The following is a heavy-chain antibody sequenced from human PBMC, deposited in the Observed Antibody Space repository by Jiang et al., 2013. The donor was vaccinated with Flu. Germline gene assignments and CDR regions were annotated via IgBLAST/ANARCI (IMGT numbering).Heavy chain of an antibody. CDR2: MNPNSGNT. CDR3: ARRPDYYDSSGYYRVGDWFDP. J-gene: IGHJ5*02. CDR1: GYTFTSYD. Sequence: SGYTFTSYDINWVRQATGQGLEWMGWMNPNSGNTGYAQKFQGRVTMTRNTSISTAYMELSSLRSEDTAVYYCARRPDYYDSSGYYRVGDWFDPWGQGTLATVSS. D-gene: IGHD3-22*01. V-gene: IGHV1-8*01.